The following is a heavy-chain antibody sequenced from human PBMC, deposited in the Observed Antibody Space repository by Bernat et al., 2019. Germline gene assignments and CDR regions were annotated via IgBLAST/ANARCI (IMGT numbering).Heavy chain of an antibody. CDR2: IYHTGST. CDR1: DGSMSSGAYY. V-gene: IGHV4-39*01. D-gene: IGHD3-3*01. CDR3: ARVTIFGVLNYWYFDL. Sequence: QLHLQESGPGLVKPLETLSLTCTVSDGSMSSGAYYWGWIRQSPGGGLECIGSIYHTGSTYYMPSLKSRVTISIDTSKNQFSLNLRSVTAAETAVYCCARVTIFGVLNYWYFDLWGRGTLVTVS. J-gene: IGHJ2*01.